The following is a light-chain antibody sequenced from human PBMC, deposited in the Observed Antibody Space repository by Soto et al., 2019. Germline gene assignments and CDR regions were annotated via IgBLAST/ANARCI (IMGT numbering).Light chain of an antibody. CDR1: SGHSSYA. J-gene: IGLJ2*01. CDR2: LNSDGSH. CDR3: QTWGTGTVV. Sequence: QAVVTQSPSASASLGASVKLTCTLSSGHSSYAIAWHQQQPEKGPRYLMKLNSDGSHSKGDGIPDRFSGSSSGAERYLTISRLQSEDEADYYCQTWGTGTVVFGGGTQLTVL. V-gene: IGLV4-69*01.